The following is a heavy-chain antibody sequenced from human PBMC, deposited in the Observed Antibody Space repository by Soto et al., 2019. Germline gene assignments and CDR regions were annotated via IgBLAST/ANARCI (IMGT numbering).Heavy chain of an antibody. Sequence: EVQLVESGGGLVPPGRSLRLSCAASGFTFDDYAMHWVRQAPGKGLEWVSGISWNSGSIGYADSVKGRFTISRDNAKNSLYLQMNSLRAEDTALYYCAKDIWGSPNYFDYWGQGTLVTVSS. V-gene: IGHV3-9*01. J-gene: IGHJ4*02. CDR3: AKDIWGSPNYFDY. CDR1: GFTFDDYA. D-gene: IGHD7-27*01. CDR2: ISWNSGSI.